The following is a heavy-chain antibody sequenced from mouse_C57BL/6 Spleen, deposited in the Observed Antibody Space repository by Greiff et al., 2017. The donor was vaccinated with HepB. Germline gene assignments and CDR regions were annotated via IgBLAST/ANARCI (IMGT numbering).Heavy chain of an antibody. CDR3: AREGYYSNYGYFEV. D-gene: IGHD2-5*01. J-gene: IGHJ1*03. V-gene: IGHV1-82*01. Sequence: QVQLQQSGPELVKPGASVKISCKASGYAFSSSWMNWVKQRPGKGLEWIGRIYPGDGDTNYNGKFKGKATLTADKSSSTAYMQLSSLTSEDSAVYFCAREGYYSNYGYFEVWGTGTTVTVSS. CDR1: GYAFSSSW. CDR2: IYPGDGDT.